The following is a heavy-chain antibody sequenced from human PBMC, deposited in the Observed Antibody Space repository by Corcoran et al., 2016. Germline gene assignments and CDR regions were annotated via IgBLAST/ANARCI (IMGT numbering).Heavy chain of an antibody. CDR2: IYYSGST. CDR3: ARDLVDYSNILYYFDY. CDR1: GGSISSSSYY. J-gene: IGHJ4*02. V-gene: IGHV4-39*07. Sequence: QLQLQESGPGLVKPSETLSLTCTVSGGSISSSSYYWGWIRQPPGKGLEWIGSIYYSGSTYYNPSLKSRVTISVDTSKNQFSLKLSSVTAADTAVYYCARDLVDYSNILYYFDYWGQGTLVTVSS. D-gene: IGHD4-4*01.